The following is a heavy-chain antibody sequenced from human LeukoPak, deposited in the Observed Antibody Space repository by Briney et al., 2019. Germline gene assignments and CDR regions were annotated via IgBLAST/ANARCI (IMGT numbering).Heavy chain of an antibody. CDR1: GFTFSSYA. J-gene: IGHJ4*02. Sequence: GGSLRLSCAASGFTFSSYAMHWVRQAPGKGLEWVAVISYDGSNKYYADSVKGRFTISRDNSKNTLYLQMNSLRAEDTAVYYCARALGIAVDYWGQGTLVTVSS. CDR2: ISYDGSNK. CDR3: ARALGIAVDY. V-gene: IGHV3-30*04. D-gene: IGHD6-13*01.